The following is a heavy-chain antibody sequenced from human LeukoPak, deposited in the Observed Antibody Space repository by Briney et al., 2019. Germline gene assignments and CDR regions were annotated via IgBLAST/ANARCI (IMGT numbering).Heavy chain of an antibody. V-gene: IGHV4-38-2*01. CDR3: VRKYCSSTSCYFPAFDI. J-gene: IGHJ3*02. Sequence: SETLSLTCAVSGYSISSGYYWGWIRQPPGKGLEWIGSIYHSGSTYYNPSLKRRVTISVDTSKNQFSLKLSSVTAADTAVYYCVRKYCSSTSCYFPAFDIWGQGTMVTVSS. D-gene: IGHD2-2*01. CDR2: IYHSGST. CDR1: GYSISSGYY.